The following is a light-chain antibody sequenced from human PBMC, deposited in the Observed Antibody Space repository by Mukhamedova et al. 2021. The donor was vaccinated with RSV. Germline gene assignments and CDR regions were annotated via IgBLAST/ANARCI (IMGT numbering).Light chain of an antibody. Sequence: WYQRRVHGKAPKLLIFAASILESGVPSRFSGSGSGREFTLSINSLQPEDYATYFCQQTHSAVKTFGQGTKVEIK. J-gene: IGKJ1*01. CDR2: AAS. CDR3: QQTHSAVKT. V-gene: IGKV1-39*01.